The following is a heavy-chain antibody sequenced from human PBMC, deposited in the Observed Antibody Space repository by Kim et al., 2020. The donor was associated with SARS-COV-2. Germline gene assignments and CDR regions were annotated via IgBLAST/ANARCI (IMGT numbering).Heavy chain of an antibody. CDR3: ARATVYDSSGYYLGHAFDI. Sequence: ASVKVSCKASGYTFTSYGISWVRQAPGQGLEWMGWISAYNGNTNYAQKLQGRVTMTTDTSTSTAYMELRSLRSDDTAVYYCARATVYDSSGYYLGHAFDIWGQGTMVTVSS. CDR1: GYTFTSYG. J-gene: IGHJ3*02. CDR2: ISAYNGNT. V-gene: IGHV1-18*04. D-gene: IGHD3-22*01.